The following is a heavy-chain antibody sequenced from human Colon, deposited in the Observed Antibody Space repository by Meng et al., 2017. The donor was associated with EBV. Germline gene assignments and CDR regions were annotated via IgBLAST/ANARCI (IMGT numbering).Heavy chain of an antibody. CDR2: IYHSGTT. CDR1: GDSIRNNW. CDR3: ARNGDYNPGLY. Sequence: QVQLQGPGQGLVKPSGTLSLTCAGSGDSIRNNWWSWVRQPPGKGLEWIGEIYHSGTTNYNPSLRSRVTISVDKSKNQFSLQLTSVTAADTAVYYCARNGDYNPGLYWGQGTLVTVSS. V-gene: IGHV4-4*02. J-gene: IGHJ4*02. D-gene: IGHD4-17*01.